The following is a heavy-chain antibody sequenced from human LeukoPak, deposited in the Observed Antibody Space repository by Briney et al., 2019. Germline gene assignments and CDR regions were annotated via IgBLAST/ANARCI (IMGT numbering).Heavy chain of an antibody. CDR2: IKQDGSEM. CDR3: AKDRGFLEWLLYFQH. Sequence: LTGGSLRLSCAASEFTFSNYWMTWVRQAPGKGLEWVANIKQDGSEMYYVDSVKGRFTISRDNAKNSLYLQMNSLRAEDTAVYYCAKDRGFLEWLLYFQHWGQGTLVTVSS. D-gene: IGHD3-3*01. J-gene: IGHJ1*01. V-gene: IGHV3-7*03. CDR1: EFTFSNYW.